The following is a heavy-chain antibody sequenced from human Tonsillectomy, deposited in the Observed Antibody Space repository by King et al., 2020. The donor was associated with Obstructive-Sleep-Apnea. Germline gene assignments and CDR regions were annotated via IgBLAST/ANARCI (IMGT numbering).Heavy chain of an antibody. CDR2: ISWNSGSI. V-gene: IGHV3-9*01. CDR1: GFTFDDYA. J-gene: IGHJ4*02. CDR3: AKDLSSGWYSPQDY. D-gene: IGHD6-19*01. Sequence: QLVQSGGGLVQPGRSLRLSCAASGFTFDDYAMHRVRQAPGKGLEWVSGISWNSGSIGYADSVKGRFTISRDNAKNSLYLQMNSLRGEDTAFYYCAKDLSSGWYSPQDYWGQGTLVTVSS.